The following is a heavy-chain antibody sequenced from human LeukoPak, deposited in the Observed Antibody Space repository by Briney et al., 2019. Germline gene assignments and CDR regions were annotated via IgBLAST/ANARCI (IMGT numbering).Heavy chain of an antibody. CDR3: ARDLSKVTETFDY. CDR2: ISASGTT. J-gene: IGHJ4*02. V-gene: IGHV4-4*07. Sequence: SETLSLTCSVSGGSISSHNWSWIRQAAGKGLEWIGHISASGTTNYNPSLKSRVTMSVDTSNIQFSLKLSSVTAADTAVYYCARDLSKVTETFDYWGQGTLVTVSS. D-gene: IGHD2-21*02. CDR1: GGSISSHN.